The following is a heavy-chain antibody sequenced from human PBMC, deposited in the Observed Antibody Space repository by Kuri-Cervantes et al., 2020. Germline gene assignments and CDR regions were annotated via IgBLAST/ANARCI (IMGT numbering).Heavy chain of an antibody. V-gene: IGHV3-48*01. CDR2: ISSSSSTI. D-gene: IGHD6-13*01. Sequence: GGSLRLSCAASGFTFSSYSMNWVRQAPGKGLEWVSYISSSSSTIYYADSVKGRFTISRDNAKNSLYLQMNSLRVEDTAVYYCARVRGSSWYQDDAFDIWGQGTMVTVSS. CDR1: GFTFSSYS. J-gene: IGHJ3*02. CDR3: ARVRGSSWYQDDAFDI.